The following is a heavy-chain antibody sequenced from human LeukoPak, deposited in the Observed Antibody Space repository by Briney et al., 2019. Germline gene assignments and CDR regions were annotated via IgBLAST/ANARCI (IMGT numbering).Heavy chain of an antibody. CDR2: ISTYNGNT. D-gene: IGHD6-19*01. CDR1: GYTFSSYG. CDR3: ARVGLAVANFDY. J-gene: IGHJ4*02. Sequence: ASVKVSCKASGYTFSSYGISWVRQAPGQGLEWMTWISTYNGNTNYAQKFQGRVTVTTDTSTSTAYMELSSLRSEDTAVYYCARVGLAVANFDYWGQGTLVTVSS. V-gene: IGHV1-18*01.